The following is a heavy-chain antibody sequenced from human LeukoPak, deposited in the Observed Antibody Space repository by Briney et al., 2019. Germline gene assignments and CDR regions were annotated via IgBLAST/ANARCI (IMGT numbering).Heavy chain of an antibody. CDR2: IYPGDSDT. CDR1: GGSISSYY. CDR3: ARPPGVGSPYYFDY. V-gene: IGHV5-51*01. J-gene: IGHJ4*02. D-gene: IGHD3-10*01. Sequence: ETLSLTCTVSGGSISSYYWSWIRQPPGKGLEWMGIIYPGDSDTRYSPSFQGQVTISADKSISTAYLQWSSLKASDTAMYYCARPPGVGSPYYFDYWGQGTLVTVSS.